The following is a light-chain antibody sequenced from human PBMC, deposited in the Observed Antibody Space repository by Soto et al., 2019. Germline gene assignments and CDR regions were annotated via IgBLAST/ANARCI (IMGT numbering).Light chain of an antibody. J-gene: IGLJ3*02. CDR3: SAYTNGRTLV. CDR2: DVS. V-gene: IGLV2-14*01. Sequence: QSVLTQPASVSGSPGQSITISCTGTNSDVGGYNYVSWYQQYPGKVPKLMIYDVSNRPSGVSNRFSGSKSGNTASLTISGLQDEDEADYYCSAYTNGRTLVFGGGTQLTVL. CDR1: NSDVGGYNY.